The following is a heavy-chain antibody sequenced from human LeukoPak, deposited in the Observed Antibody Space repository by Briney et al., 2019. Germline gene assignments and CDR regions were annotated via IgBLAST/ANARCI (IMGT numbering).Heavy chain of an antibody. CDR1: GGSISSYY. Sequence: PSETLSLTCTVSGGSISSYYWSWIRQAPGKGLEWIGYIYYSGSTNYNPSLKSRVTISVDTSKNQFSLRLSSVTAADTAVYYCARLQYCSGTSCYWFDPWGQGTLVTVSS. CDR3: ARLQYCSGTSCYWFDP. V-gene: IGHV4-59*12. CDR2: IYYSGST. D-gene: IGHD2-2*01. J-gene: IGHJ5*02.